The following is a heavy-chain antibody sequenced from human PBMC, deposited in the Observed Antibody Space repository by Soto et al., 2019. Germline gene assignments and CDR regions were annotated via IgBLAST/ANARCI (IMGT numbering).Heavy chain of an antibody. V-gene: IGHV4-39*01. CDR1: GGSISSSSYY. J-gene: IGHJ4*02. D-gene: IGHD3-22*01. CDR3: ARHYDSSGYYY. CDR2: IYYSGST. Sequence: SETLSLTCTVSGGSISSSSYYWGWIRQPPGKGLEWIGSIYYSGSTYYNPSLKSRVTISVDTSKNQFSLKLSSVTAADTAVYYCARHYDSSGYYYWGQGTLVTVSS.